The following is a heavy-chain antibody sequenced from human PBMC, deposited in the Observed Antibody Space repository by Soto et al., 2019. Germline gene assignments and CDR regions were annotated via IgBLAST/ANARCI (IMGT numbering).Heavy chain of an antibody. Sequence: PEESLTISCKGSGYKFTTYWIVWVRQMPGKGLEWMAIIYPDDSDSRYSPSFQGQVTISADKSIRTAYLQWSSLKASDTAIYYCVANYGDYLDYWGQGTMVTVSS. D-gene: IGHD4-17*01. CDR3: VANYGDYLDY. V-gene: IGHV5-51*01. J-gene: IGHJ4*02. CDR2: IYPDDSDS. CDR1: GYKFTTYW.